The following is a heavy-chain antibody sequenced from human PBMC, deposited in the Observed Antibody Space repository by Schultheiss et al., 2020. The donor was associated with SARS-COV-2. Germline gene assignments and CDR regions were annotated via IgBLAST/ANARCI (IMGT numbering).Heavy chain of an antibody. CDR2: MSYDGSNE. V-gene: IGHV3-30-3*01. D-gene: IGHD1-26*01. J-gene: IGHJ6*02. CDR3: ARVERGVYYYYGMDV. Sequence: GGSLRLSCAASGFTFDDYAMHWVRQAPGKGLEWVAVMSYDGSNEYYADAVKGRFTISRDNAKNSLYLQMNSLRAEDTAVYYCARVERGVYYYYGMDVWGQGTTVTVSS. CDR1: GFTFDDYA.